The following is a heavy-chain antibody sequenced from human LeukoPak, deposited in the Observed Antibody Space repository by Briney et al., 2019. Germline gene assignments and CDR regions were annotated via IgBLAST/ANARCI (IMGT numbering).Heavy chain of an antibody. V-gene: IGHV4-38-2*02. CDR1: GYSISSGYY. J-gene: IGHJ4*02. Sequence: PSETLSLTCTVSGYSISSGYYWGWIRQPPGKGLEWIGEINHSGSTNYNPSLKSRVTISVDTSKNQFSLKLSSVTAADTAVYYCARGDYGEDYWGQGTLVTVSS. CDR2: INHSGST. CDR3: ARGDYGEDY. D-gene: IGHD4-17*01.